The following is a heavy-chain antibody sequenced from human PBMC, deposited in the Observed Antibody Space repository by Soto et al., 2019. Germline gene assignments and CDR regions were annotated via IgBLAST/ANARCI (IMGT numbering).Heavy chain of an antibody. CDR3: AHRRVGRQLAQGWFAP. J-gene: IGHJ5*02. Sequence: QITMKESGPTLVKPTQTLTLTCTFSGFSLSTSGVGVGWIRQPPGQALEWLALIYWDDDKRYSPSLRSRLTITKDTSKNQVVRTMTNMDPVDTSTYFCAHRRVGRQLAQGWFAPWGQGILVTVSS. D-gene: IGHD1-1*01. CDR2: IYWDDDK. V-gene: IGHV2-5*02. CDR1: GFSLSTSGVG.